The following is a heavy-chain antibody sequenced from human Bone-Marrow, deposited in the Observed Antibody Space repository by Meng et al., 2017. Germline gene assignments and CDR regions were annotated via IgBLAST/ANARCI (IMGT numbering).Heavy chain of an antibody. CDR2: IYHSGST. J-gene: IGHJ4*02. V-gene: IGHV4-38-2*02. CDR1: GYSISSGYY. Sequence: SETLSLTCTVSGYSISSGYYRGWIRQPPGKGLEWIGSIYHSGSTYYNPSLKSRVTISVDTSKNQFSLKLSSVTAADTAVYYCARVFGQIRGVLSPVGDWGQGTLVTVSS. D-gene: IGHD3-10*01. CDR3: ARVFGQIRGVLSPVGD.